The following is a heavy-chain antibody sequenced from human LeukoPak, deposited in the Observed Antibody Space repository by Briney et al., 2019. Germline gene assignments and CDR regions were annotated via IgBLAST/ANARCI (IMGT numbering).Heavy chain of an antibody. CDR3: ARWEDYGRFDP. CDR2: IYSDGSA. J-gene: IGHJ5*02. D-gene: IGHD3-16*01. CDR1: GFTVSSSF. V-gene: IGHV3-53*01. Sequence: GGSLRLSCAASGFTVSSSFLSWVRQAPGKGLEWVSLIYSDGSAYYADSLKGRFTISRDNYRNTVYLQMRSLRAEDTALYYCARWEDYGRFDPWGQGTLVTVSS.